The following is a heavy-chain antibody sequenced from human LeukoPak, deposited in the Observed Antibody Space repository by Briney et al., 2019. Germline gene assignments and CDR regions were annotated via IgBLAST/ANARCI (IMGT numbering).Heavy chain of an antibody. V-gene: IGHV3-30*18. D-gene: IGHD3-10*01. CDR2: ISYDGSNK. CDR3: AKIYGSGSYPIDY. CDR1: GFTFSSYG. J-gene: IGHJ4*02. Sequence: PGGSLRLSCAASGFTFSSYGMHWVRQAPGKGLEWVAVISYDGSNKNYADSVKGRFTISRDNSKNTLYLQMNSLRAEDTAVYYCAKIYGSGSYPIDYWGQGTLVTVSS.